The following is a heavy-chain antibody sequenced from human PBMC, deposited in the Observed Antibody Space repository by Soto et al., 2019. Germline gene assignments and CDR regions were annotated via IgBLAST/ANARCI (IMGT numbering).Heavy chain of an antibody. Sequence: ASVKVSCKASGYTFTSYAMHWVRQAPGQRLEWMGWINAGNGNTKYSQKFQGRVTITRDTSASTAYMELSSLRSEDTAVYYCARAFFYQGSYIRGYSFDAFDFWGPGTLVTVSS. CDR3: ARAFFYQGSYIRGYSFDAFDF. CDR1: GYTFTSYA. J-gene: IGHJ3*01. CDR2: INAGNGNT. V-gene: IGHV1-3*01. D-gene: IGHD3-22*01.